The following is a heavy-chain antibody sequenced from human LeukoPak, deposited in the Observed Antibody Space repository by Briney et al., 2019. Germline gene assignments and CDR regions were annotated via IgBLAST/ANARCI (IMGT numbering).Heavy chain of an antibody. CDR3: AREGRDYGDYVGYYGMDV. CDR1: GASISSSDSY. D-gene: IGHD4-17*01. CDR2: IYYSGST. Sequence: SETLSLTCTVSGASISSSDSYWSWIRQPPGKGLEWIGYIYYSGSTNYNPSLKSRVTISVDTSKNQFSLKLSSVTAADTAVYYCAREGRDYGDYVGYYGMDVWGQGTTVTVSS. J-gene: IGHJ6*02. V-gene: IGHV4-61*08.